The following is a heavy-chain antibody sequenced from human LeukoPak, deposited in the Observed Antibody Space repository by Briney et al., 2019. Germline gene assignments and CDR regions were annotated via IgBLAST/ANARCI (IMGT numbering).Heavy chain of an antibody. Sequence: ASVKVSCKASGYTFTTYYMHWVRQAPGQGLEWMGRINPNSGVTNFAQKFQGRVTMTRDTSINTVYMQLSRLRSDDTAVYHCARWEGIWFGDGTDYWGQGTLVTVSS. D-gene: IGHD3-10*01. CDR2: INPNSGVT. J-gene: IGHJ4*02. CDR1: GYTFTTYY. V-gene: IGHV1-2*06. CDR3: ARWEGIWFGDGTDY.